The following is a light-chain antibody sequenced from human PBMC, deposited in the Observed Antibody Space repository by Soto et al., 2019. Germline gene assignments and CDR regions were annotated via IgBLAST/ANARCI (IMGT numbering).Light chain of an antibody. CDR2: EVS. J-gene: IGLJ1*01. Sequence: QSALTQPPSASGSPGQSVTISCTGTSSDVGKYDYVSWFQHHPGKAPKLMIHEVSKRPSGVPDRFSASKSGNTASLTVSGLQAEDEADYYCSSHGGSNNFYVFGTGTKLTVL. CDR1: SSDVGKYDY. V-gene: IGLV2-8*01. CDR3: SSHGGSNNFYV.